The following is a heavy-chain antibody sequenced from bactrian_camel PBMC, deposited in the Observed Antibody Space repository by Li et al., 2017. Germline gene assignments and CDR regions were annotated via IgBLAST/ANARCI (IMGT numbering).Heavy chain of an antibody. D-gene: IGHD6*01. V-gene: IGHV3S1*01. CDR1: GFTFSDYW. Sequence: HVQLVESGGGLVQPGESLRLSCAASGFTFSDYWMYWVRQAPGKGLEWVSTINEDLGRTYYTDSVKGRFTISRDNAKNTVYLQMNSLIPDDTAVYYCARDRAGPGADFDYWGQGTQVTVS. CDR3: ARDRAGPGADFDY. CDR2: INEDLGRT. J-gene: IGHJ6*01.